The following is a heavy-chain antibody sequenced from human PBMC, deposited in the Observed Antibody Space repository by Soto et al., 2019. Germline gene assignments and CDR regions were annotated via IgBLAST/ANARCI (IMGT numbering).Heavy chain of an antibody. CDR3: AARWFGELSPYYFDY. J-gene: IGHJ4*02. Sequence: GASVKVSCKASGFTFTSSAMQWVRQARGQRLEWIGWIVVGSGNTNYAQKFQERVTITRDMSTSTAYMELSSLRSEDTAVYYCAARWFGELSPYYFDYWGQGTLVTVSS. CDR1: GFTFTSSA. V-gene: IGHV1-58*02. D-gene: IGHD3-10*01. CDR2: IVVGSGNT.